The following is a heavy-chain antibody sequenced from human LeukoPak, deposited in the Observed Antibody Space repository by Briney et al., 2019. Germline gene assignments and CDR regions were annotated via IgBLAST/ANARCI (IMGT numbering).Heavy chain of an antibody. V-gene: IGHV3-74*01. CDR3: VRDGDDFNFDY. D-gene: IGHD5-24*01. CDR2: VKGDGTFT. CDR1: GFTFSSHW. Sequence: GGSLRLSCAVSGFTFSSHWMHWVRQAPGKGLVWVSRVKGDGTFTNYADSVYGRFTISRDNAKNTLYLHMHSLRAEDTAVYYCVRDGDDFNFDYWGQGNLVTVSS. J-gene: IGHJ4*02.